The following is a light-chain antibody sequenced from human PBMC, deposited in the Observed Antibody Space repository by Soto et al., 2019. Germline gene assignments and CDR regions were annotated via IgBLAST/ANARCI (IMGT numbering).Light chain of an antibody. CDR3: QKYNGAPRT. V-gene: IGKV1-27*01. CDR1: HDIYNY. J-gene: IGKJ1*01. CDR2: GAS. Sequence: DIQMTQSPSSLSASVGDRVTITCRASHDIYNYLAWYQQKPGKVPSLLIYGASTLQSGVPSRFSGSGSGTDFTLSISSLQPEDVATYYCQKYNGAPRTFGQGTKVEIK.